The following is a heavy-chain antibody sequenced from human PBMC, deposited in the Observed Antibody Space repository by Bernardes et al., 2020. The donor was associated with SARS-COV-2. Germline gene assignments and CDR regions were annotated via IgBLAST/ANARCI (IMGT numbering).Heavy chain of an antibody. J-gene: IGHJ4*02. CDR2: ITPNSGGT. CDR3: ASRGNSSGYLSFDY. V-gene: IGHV1-2*02. Sequence: DARKHFCKASGYTFTGYYMHWVRQAPGQGLEWMGWITPNSGGTTYAQKFQGRVTMTRDTSISTAYMELSRLRSDDTAVYYCASRGNSSGYLSFDYWGQGNLVTVSA. CDR1: GYTFTGYY. D-gene: IGHD3-22*01.